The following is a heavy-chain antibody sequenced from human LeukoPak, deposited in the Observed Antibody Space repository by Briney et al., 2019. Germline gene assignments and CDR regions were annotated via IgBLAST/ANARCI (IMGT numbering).Heavy chain of an antibody. CDR2: MYASGSS. J-gene: IGHJ4*02. D-gene: IGHD5-24*01. Sequence: SETLSLTCTVSGGSISSFYWRWIRQSAGKGLEWIGRMYASGSSDYHPSLRSRVTMSVDTSKNQFSLNLSSVTAADSAVYYCARGAGAGYNLQPFDYWGQGTLVTVSS. V-gene: IGHV4-4*07. CDR1: GGSISSFY. CDR3: ARGAGAGYNLQPFDY.